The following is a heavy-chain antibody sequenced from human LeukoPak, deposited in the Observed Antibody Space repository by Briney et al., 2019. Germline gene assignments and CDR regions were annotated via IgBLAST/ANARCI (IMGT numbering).Heavy chain of an antibody. J-gene: IGHJ6*02. V-gene: IGHV3-7*01. D-gene: IGHD2-21*02. Sequence: GGSLRLSCAAPGFALSAYWMNWVRQAPGKGLQWLANIKQDGTVQHYVDSVRGRFTISRDNAKNSLFLQMNSLRAEDTALYYCARDYTATGAMDVWGQGTTVTVS. CDR3: ARDYTATGAMDV. CDR2: IKQDGTVQ. CDR1: GFALSAYW.